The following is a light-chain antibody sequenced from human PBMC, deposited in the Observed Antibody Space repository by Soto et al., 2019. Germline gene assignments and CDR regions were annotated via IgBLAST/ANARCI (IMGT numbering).Light chain of an antibody. CDR2: EVR. J-gene: IGLJ3*02. V-gene: IGLV2-18*02. Sequence: QSALTQPPSVSGSPGQSVTISCTGTSSDVGRYDRVSWYQQPPGTAPKLIIYEVRNRPLGVPDRFSGSKSGNTASLTISGLQAEDEADYHCSSFTSSETRVFGGGTKLTVL. CDR3: SSFTSSETRV. CDR1: SSDVGRYDR.